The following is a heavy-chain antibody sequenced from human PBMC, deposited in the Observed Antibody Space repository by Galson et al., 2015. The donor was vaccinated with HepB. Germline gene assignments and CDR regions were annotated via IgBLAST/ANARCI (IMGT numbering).Heavy chain of an antibody. Sequence: SLRLSCAASGFTFSNYAMHWVRQAPGKGLEWVAVISYDGRNKFYEDSVKGRFTISRDNSKNSVYLQMNSLRAEDTAVFYCASGHTKYDFYSQIDNWGQGTLVTVSS. J-gene: IGHJ4*02. CDR2: ISYDGRNK. CDR1: GFTFSNYA. D-gene: IGHD3-3*01. CDR3: ASGHTKYDFYSQIDN. V-gene: IGHV3-30*04.